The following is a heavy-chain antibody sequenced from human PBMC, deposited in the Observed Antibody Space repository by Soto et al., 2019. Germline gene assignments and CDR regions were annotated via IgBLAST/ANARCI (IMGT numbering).Heavy chain of an antibody. J-gene: IGHJ5*01. Sequence: QVQLVQSGAEVKKPGSSVKVSCKASGGVFRNYAINWVRQAPGQGLEWMGGIIPVFGTADYPQKFQGRVTITADEYTTTAYMELTSLKTEDTAVYFCARDRWGSYSFDSWGQWTLVTV. CDR1: GGVFRNYA. CDR2: IIPVFGTA. CDR3: ARDRWGSYSFDS. V-gene: IGHV1-69*01. D-gene: IGHD1-26*01.